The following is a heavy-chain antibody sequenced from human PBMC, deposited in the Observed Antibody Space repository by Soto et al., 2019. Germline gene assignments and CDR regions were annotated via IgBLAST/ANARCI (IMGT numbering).Heavy chain of an antibody. CDR1: GFTFSDYY. J-gene: IGHJ3*02. D-gene: IGHD3-3*01. CDR3: ARFKYDFWSGYSYQRSDAFDI. CDR2: ISSSGSTI. Sequence: GSLRLSCAASGFTFSDYYMSWIRQAPGKGLEWVSYISSSGSTIYYADSVKGRFTISRDNAKNSLYLQMNSLRAEDTAVYYCARFKYDFWSGYSYQRSDAFDIWGQGTMVTVSS. V-gene: IGHV3-11*01.